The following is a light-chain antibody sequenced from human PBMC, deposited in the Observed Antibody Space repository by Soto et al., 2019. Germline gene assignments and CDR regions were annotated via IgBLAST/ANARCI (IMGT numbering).Light chain of an antibody. J-gene: IGKJ4*01. CDR2: DAS. CDR1: QSITSC. V-gene: IGKV1-39*01. Sequence: DIQMTQSPSSLSASVGDRVTITCRASQSITSCLNWYQQRPGRAPKLLIYDASGLQSGVPSRFSGSGSVTDFTLTINSLQPEDFATYYCQQTYTTPLTVGGGTKVDIK. CDR3: QQTYTTPLT.